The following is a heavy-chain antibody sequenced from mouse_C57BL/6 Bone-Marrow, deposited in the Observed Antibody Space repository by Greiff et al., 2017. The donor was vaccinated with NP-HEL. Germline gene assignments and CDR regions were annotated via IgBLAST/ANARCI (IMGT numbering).Heavy chain of an antibody. CDR3: ARPHYGSSYVRFAY. D-gene: IGHD1-1*01. CDR2: ISSGSSTI. V-gene: IGHV5-17*01. J-gene: IGHJ3*01. CDR1: GFTFSDYG. Sequence: EVMLVESGGGLVKPGGSLKLSCAASGFTFSDYGMHWVRQAPEKGLEWVGYISSGSSTIYYADTVKGRFTISRDNAKNTVFLQMTSLRSEDTAMYYCARPHYGSSYVRFAYWGQGTLVTVSA.